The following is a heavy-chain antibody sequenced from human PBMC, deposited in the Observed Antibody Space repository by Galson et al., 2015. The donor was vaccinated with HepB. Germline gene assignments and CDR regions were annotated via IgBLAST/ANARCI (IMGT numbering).Heavy chain of an antibody. CDR2: ISYDGTNT. D-gene: IGHD3-22*01. CDR3: AKDPRFTAIGTSYDSSGYYQRGDY. CDR1: GFTFINYA. Sequence: SLRLSCAASGFTFINYAMHWVRQAPGKGLERVAVISYDGTNTYYADSLKGRFTISRDNSRNTLFLQMNSLRAEDTAVYYCAKDPRFTAIGTSYDSSGYYQRGDYWGQGTLVTVSS. V-gene: IGHV3-30*18. J-gene: IGHJ4*02.